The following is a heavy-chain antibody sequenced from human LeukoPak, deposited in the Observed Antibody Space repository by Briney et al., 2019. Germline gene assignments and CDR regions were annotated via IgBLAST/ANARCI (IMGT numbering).Heavy chain of an antibody. CDR2: IYYSGST. CDR3: ARSGVQIVGATFDY. Sequence: SETLFLTCTVSGGSISSSSYYWGWIRQPPGKGLEWIGSIYYSGSTYYNPSLKSRVTISVDTSKNQFSLKLSSVTAADTAVYYCARSGVQIVGATFDYWGQGTLVTVSS. J-gene: IGHJ4*02. CDR1: GGSISSSSYY. V-gene: IGHV4-39*01. D-gene: IGHD1-26*01.